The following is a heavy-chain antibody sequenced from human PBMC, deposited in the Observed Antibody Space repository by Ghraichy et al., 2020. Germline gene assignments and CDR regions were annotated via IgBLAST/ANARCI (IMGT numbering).Heavy chain of an antibody. CDR2: INHSGST. D-gene: IGHD6-13*01. CDR1: GGSFSGYY. CDR3: ARGGIAAAGKGRGSAEYFQH. V-gene: IGHV4-34*01. J-gene: IGHJ1*01. Sequence: SETLSLTCAVYGGSFSGYYWSWIRQPPGKGLEWIGEINHSGSTNYNPSLKSRVTISVDTSKNQFSLKLSSVTAADTAVYYCARGGIAAAGKGRGSAEYFQHWGQGTLVTVSS.